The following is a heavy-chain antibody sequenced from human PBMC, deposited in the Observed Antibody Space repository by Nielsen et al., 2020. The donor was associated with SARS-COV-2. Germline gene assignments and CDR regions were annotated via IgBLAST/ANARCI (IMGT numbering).Heavy chain of an antibody. J-gene: IGHJ4*02. CDR1: GFSLSTSGVG. V-gene: IGHV2-5*02. D-gene: IGHD3-16*01. CDR3: VHRRGGKRPQNRGFDY. CDR2: IYWDDDK. Sequence: SGPTLVKPTQTLTLTCTFSGFSLSTSGVGVGWIRQPPGKALEWLALIYWDDDKRYSPSLKSRLTITKDTSKNQVVRTMTNMDPVDTATYYCVHRRGGKRPQNRGFDYWGQGTLVTVSS.